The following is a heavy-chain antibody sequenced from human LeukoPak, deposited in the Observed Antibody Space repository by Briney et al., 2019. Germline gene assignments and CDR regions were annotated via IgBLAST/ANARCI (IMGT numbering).Heavy chain of an antibody. CDR1: GYTFTSYY. J-gene: IGHJ6*02. CDR3: VVPARKHYYYYGMDV. V-gene: IGHV1-46*01. Sequence: ASVKVSCKASGYTFTSYYMHWVRQAPGQGLEWMGIINPSGGSTSYAQKFQGRVTMTRDTSTSIVYMELSSLRSEDTAVYYCVVPARKHYYYYGMDVWGQGTTVTVSS. D-gene: IGHD2-2*01. CDR2: INPSGGST.